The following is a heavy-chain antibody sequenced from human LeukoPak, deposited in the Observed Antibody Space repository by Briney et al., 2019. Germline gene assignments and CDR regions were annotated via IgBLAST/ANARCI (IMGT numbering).Heavy chain of an antibody. CDR3: ARDVASYPTD. CDR2: IWYDGSNQ. J-gene: IGHJ4*02. D-gene: IGHD4-17*01. Sequence: GGSLRLSCATSGFALSSYGMHWVRQAPGKGLEWVAVIWYDGSNQYYADSVKGRFTISRDTSKNTLYLQMNSLRAEDTGVYYCARDVASYPTDWGQGTLATVSS. V-gene: IGHV3-33*01. CDR1: GFALSSYG.